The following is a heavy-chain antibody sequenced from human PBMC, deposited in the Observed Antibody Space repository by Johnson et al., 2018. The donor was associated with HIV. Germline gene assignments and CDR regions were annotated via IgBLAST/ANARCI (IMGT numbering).Heavy chain of an antibody. CDR2: ISYEGSNK. Sequence: QMLLVESGGGVVQPGGSLRLSCAASGLTFSSYGMHWVRQAPGKGLEWVALISYEGSNKYYADSVKGRFTISRDNSKNTLYLQMGSLRAEDTAVYYCARARTVVIARPDAFDIWGQGTMVTVSS. D-gene: IGHD2-21*01. J-gene: IGHJ3*02. CDR3: ARARTVVIARPDAFDI. V-gene: IGHV3-30*03. CDR1: GLTFSSYG.